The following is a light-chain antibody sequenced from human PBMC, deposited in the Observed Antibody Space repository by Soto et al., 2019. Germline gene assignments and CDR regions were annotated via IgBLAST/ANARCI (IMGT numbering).Light chain of an antibody. CDR3: RQYGSSPSYT. CDR1: QSVSSSSY. CDR2: GAS. V-gene: IGKV3-20*01. Sequence: EIVLTQSPGTLSLSPGERATLSCRASQSVSSSSYLAWYQQKPGQAPRLLIYGASSRATGIPDRFSGSGSATDFTLNISRLEPEDFAVDYCRQYGSSPSYTFGQGTKLEIK. J-gene: IGKJ2*01.